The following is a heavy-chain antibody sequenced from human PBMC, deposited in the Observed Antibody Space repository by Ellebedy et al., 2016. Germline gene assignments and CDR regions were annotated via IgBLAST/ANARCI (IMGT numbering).Heavy chain of an antibody. V-gene: IGHV3-23*01. CDR3: ARWRWLQSEFDH. CDR2: HYASDGKT. Sequence: GESLKISXAASGFTFTNFAMSWVRQSPGKGLEWVSTHYASDGKTYYADSVKGRFTISRDTSKNTLHLQMNSLRAEDTAVYYCARWRWLQSEFDHWGQGTLVTVSS. CDR1: GFTFTNFA. J-gene: IGHJ4*02. D-gene: IGHD5-24*01.